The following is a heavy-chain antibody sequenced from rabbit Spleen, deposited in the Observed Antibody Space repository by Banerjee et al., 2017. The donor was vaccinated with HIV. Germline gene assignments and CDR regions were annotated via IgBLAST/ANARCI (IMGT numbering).Heavy chain of an antibody. CDR2: ISTGDDDS. CDR1: GFSFSNKAV. Sequence: QEQLVESGGGLVKPGASLTLTCKASGFSFSNKAVMCWVRQAPGKGLELIACISTGDDDSYYATWAKGRFTISKTSSTTVTLQMTSLTAADTATYFCATYVDYDGDFNLWGPGTLVTVS. D-gene: IGHD2-1*01. CDR3: ATYVDYDGDFNL. V-gene: IGHV1S45*01. J-gene: IGHJ4*01.